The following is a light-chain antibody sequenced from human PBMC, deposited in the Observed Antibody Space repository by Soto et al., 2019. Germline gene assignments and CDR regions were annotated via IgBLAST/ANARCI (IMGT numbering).Light chain of an antibody. CDR3: QTWGTGSLV. J-gene: IGLJ2*01. CDR2: LNSDGSH. Sequence: QPVLTQSPSASASLGASVKLTCTLTSGHSAYAIVWHQHQPEKGPRYLMYLNSDGSHMKGDGIPDRFSGSSSGAERYLTISSLQSEDEADYYCQTWGTGSLVFGGGTKVTVL. CDR1: SGHSAYA. V-gene: IGLV4-69*01.